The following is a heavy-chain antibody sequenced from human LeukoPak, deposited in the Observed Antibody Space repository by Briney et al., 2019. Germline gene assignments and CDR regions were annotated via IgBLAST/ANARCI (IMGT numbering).Heavy chain of an antibody. D-gene: IGHD3-9*01. Sequence: GASVKVSCKASVYTFTSYFIHWVRQAPGQGPEWVGIVHPSGGSTSYAEKFQGRVTMTSDTSTSTVYMELSSLRSEDTAVYYCAREVQDILTVYPFLDPWGQGTLVTVSS. V-gene: IGHV1-46*01. CDR2: VHPSGGST. J-gene: IGHJ5*02. CDR1: VYTFTSYF. CDR3: AREVQDILTVYPFLDP.